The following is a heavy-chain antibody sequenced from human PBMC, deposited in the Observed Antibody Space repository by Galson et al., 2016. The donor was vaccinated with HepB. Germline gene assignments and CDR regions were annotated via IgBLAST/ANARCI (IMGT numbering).Heavy chain of an antibody. J-gene: IGHJ4*02. D-gene: IGHD2-15*01. CDR1: GGSISSSNYY. V-gene: IGHV4-39*07. CDR2: ISDSGNT. Sequence: SETLSLTCTVSGGSISSSNYYWAWIRQPPGKELEWIGSISDSGNTYYNPSLKSRVTISVDMSKNQFSLKLTSVTAADTAVYYCARDVRGLGYWGQGTLVTVSS. CDR3: ARDVRGLGY.